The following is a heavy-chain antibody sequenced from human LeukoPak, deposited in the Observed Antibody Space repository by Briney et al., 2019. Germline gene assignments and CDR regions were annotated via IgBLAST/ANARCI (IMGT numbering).Heavy chain of an antibody. CDR2: IWYDGSNK. V-gene: IGHV3-33*01. J-gene: IGHJ6*02. CDR1: GFTFSSYG. CDR3: ARDVEATLGWDYYGMDV. D-gene: IGHD5-12*01. Sequence: PGGSLRLSCAASGFTFSSYGMHWVRQAPGKGLEWVAVIWYDGSNKYYADSVKGRFTISRDNSKNTLYLQMNSLRAEDTAVYYCARDVEATLGWDYYGMDVWGQGTTVTVSS.